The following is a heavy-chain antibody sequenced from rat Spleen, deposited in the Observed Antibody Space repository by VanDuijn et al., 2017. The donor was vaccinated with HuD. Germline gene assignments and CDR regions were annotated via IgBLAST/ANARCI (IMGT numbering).Heavy chain of an antibody. CDR3: TYNNYY. V-gene: IGHV2-47*01. J-gene: IGHJ2*01. Sequence: QVQLKESGPGLVQPSQTLSLTCTVSGLSLTSNSVSWIRQPPGKGLEWMGVMWRSGSTEYNSALKSRLSISRDTSKNHIFLKMNSLQTDDTAIYFCTYNNYYWGQGVMVTVSS. D-gene: IGHD1-10*01. CDR1: GLSLTSNS. CDR2: MWRSGST.